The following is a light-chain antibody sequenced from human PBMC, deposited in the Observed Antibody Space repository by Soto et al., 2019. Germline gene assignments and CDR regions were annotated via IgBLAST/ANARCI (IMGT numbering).Light chain of an antibody. Sequence: QSVLTQPASVSGSPGQSITISCTGTSSDVGSYNFVSWYQQHPGKAPKLMIYEDSKRPSGVSNRFSGSKSANTASLTSSGLQDEDESDYYCCSYAGSVIFGGGTKLTVL. V-gene: IGLV2-23*01. CDR3: CSYAGSVI. J-gene: IGLJ2*01. CDR1: SSDVGSYNF. CDR2: EDS.